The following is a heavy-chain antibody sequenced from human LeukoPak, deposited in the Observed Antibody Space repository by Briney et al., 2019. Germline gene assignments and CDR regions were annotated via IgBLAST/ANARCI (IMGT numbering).Heavy chain of an antibody. CDR1: GYIFTSYP. Sequence: ASVKVSCKASGYIFTSYPIHWVSQAPGQRLEWMGWINTGNGNTKYSQRFEGRVTVTTDTSAAAAYMELSSLRSEDTAVYYCARWATSYEAWGQGTLVTVSS. J-gene: IGHJ5*02. CDR3: ARWATSYEA. CDR2: INTGNGNT. D-gene: IGHD3-16*01. V-gene: IGHV1-3*04.